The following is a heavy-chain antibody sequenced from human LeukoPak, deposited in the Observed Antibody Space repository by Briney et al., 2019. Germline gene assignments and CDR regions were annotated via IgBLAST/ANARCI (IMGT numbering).Heavy chain of an antibody. D-gene: IGHD2-2*02. Sequence: KPSETLSLTCAVYGGPFSGYYWSWIRQPPGKGLEWIGEINHSGSTNYNPSLKSRVTISVDTSKNQFSLKLSSVTAADTAVYYCARVRDRYCSSTSCYTGFDYWGQGTLVTVSS. CDR3: ARVRDRYCSSTSCYTGFDY. CDR2: INHSGST. V-gene: IGHV4-34*01. CDR1: GGPFSGYY. J-gene: IGHJ4*02.